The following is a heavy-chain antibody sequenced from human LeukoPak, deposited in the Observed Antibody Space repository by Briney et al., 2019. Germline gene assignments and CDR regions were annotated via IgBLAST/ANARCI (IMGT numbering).Heavy chain of an antibody. CDR1: GFIFSSHG. CDR3: AKKYSTGLDP. J-gene: IGHJ5*02. V-gene: IGHV3-23*01. D-gene: IGHD1-26*01. Sequence: GGSLRLSCAASGFIFSSHGMNWVRQAPGKGLEWVSGISPSGDITYYADSVKGRFTISRDNSKNTLYLQMNSLRAEDTAIYYCAKKYSTGLDPWGQGTLVTVSS. CDR2: ISPSGDIT.